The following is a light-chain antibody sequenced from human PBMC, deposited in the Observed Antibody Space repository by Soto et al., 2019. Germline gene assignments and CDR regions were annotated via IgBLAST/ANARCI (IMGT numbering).Light chain of an antibody. CDR1: QSVSSN. Sequence: EIVMTQSPATLSVSPGQRATLSCRASQSVSSNLAWYQQKPGQAPRLLIYAASTRATGIPARFSGSGSGTDFTLTISSLQSEDFVVYYCQQYKNWPRTFGQGTKVEIK. CDR3: QQYKNWPRT. V-gene: IGKV3-15*01. J-gene: IGKJ1*01. CDR2: AAS.